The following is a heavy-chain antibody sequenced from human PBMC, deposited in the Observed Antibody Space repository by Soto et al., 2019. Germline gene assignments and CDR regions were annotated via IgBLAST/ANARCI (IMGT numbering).Heavy chain of an antibody. J-gene: IGHJ5*02. CDR1: GGTFSSYA. CDR2: IIPIFGTA. D-gene: IGHD2-2*01. V-gene: IGHV1-69*06. CDR3: ARDRDIVVVPAAMGCFDP. Sequence: QVQLVQSGAEVKKPGSSVKVSCKASGGTFSSYAISWVRQAPGQGLEWMGGIIPIFGTANYAQKFQGRVTITADKSTSTAYMELSSLRSEDTAVYYCARDRDIVVVPAAMGCFDPWGQGTLVTVSS.